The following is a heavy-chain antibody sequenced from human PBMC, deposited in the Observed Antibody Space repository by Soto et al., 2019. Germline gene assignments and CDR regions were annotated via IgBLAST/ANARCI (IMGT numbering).Heavy chain of an antibody. Sequence: GGSLRLSCAASGFTFSSYGMHWVRQAPGKGLEWVAVIWYDGSNKYYADSVKGRFTISRDSSKNTLYLQMNSLRAEDTAVYYCAKVTHILRFLEWLLNFDYWGQGTLVTVSS. D-gene: IGHD3-3*01. CDR2: IWYDGSNK. CDR1: GFTFSSYG. V-gene: IGHV3-33*06. J-gene: IGHJ4*02. CDR3: AKVTHILRFLEWLLNFDY.